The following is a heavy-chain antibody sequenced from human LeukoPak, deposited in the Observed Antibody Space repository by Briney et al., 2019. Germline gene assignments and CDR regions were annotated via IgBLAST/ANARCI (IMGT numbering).Heavy chain of an antibody. V-gene: IGHV1-69*04. Sequence: SVTVSCTASGGTFISYAISWVRQAPGQGREWMGRMIPILGIANYAQKFQGRVTITADKSTSTAYRDLSSLRSEDTAVYYCARDLPPYYFDYWGQGTLVTVSS. J-gene: IGHJ4*02. CDR1: GGTFISYA. CDR2: MIPILGIA. CDR3: ARDLPPYYFDY.